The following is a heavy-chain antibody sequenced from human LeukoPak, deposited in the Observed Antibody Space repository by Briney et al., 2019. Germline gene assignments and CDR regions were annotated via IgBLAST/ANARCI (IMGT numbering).Heavy chain of an antibody. J-gene: IGHJ3*01. CDR3: ANEYSKGDV. CDR1: GFTFGNYA. V-gene: IGHV3-23*01. D-gene: IGHD5-12*01. CDR2: ISNSGDST. Sequence: GGSLRLSCAASGFTFGNYAMSWVRQAPGKGLEWVSGISNSGDSTYYADSVKGRVTISRDNSKNTLYLQMNSLRAEDTAVYYCANEYSKGDVWGQGTMVTVSS.